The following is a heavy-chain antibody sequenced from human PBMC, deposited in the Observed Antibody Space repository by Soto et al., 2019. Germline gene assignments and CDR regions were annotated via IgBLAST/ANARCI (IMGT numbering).Heavy chain of an antibody. CDR2: ISYDGSNK. CDR3: AKDLYGDYDRYYYMDV. Sequence: QVQLVESGGGVVQPGRSLRLSCAASGFTFSSYGMHWVRQAPGKGLEWVAVISYDGSNKYYADSVKGRFTISRDNSKNTLYLRMNSLRAEDTAVYYCAKDLYGDYDRYYYMDVWGKGTTVTVSS. V-gene: IGHV3-30*18. J-gene: IGHJ6*03. D-gene: IGHD4-17*01. CDR1: GFTFSSYG.